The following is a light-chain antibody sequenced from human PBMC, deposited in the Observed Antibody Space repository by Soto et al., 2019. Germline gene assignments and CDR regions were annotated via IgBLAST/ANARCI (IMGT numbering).Light chain of an antibody. CDR2: GAS. J-gene: IGKJ1*01. CDR3: QQYGSSSWT. Sequence: ILLTQSPGTLSLSPGERATLSCRASRSVSSSYLAWYQQKPGQAPRLLIYGASSRATGIPDRFSGSGSGTDFTLTISRLEPEDFAVYYCQQYGSSSWTFGQGTKVDIK. V-gene: IGKV3-20*01. CDR1: RSVSSSY.